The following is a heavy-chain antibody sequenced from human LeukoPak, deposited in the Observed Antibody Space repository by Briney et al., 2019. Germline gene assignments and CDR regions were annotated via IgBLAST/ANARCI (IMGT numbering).Heavy chain of an antibody. CDR1: GGSISTYY. J-gene: IGHJ4*02. D-gene: IGHD6-19*01. CDR2: IYYSGST. CDR3: ARRLGSGWWVDY. Sequence: SETLSLTCTVSGGSISTYYWSWIRQPPGKGLEWIGSIYYSGSTYYNPSLKSRVTISVDTSKNQFSLKLSSVTAADTAVYYCARRLGSGWWVDYWGQGTLVTVSS. V-gene: IGHV4-59*12.